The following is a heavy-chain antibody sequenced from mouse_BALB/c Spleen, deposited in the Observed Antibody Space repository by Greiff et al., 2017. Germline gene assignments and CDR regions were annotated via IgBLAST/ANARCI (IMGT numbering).Heavy chain of an antibody. D-gene: IGHD2-14*01. CDR3: ARTDYRYADD. Sequence: QVQLQQPGAELVKPGASVKLSCKASGYTFTSYWMHWVKQRPGQGLEWIGEINPSNGRTNYNEKFKSKATLTVDKSSSTAYMQLSSLTSEDSAVYYCARTDYRYADDWGQGTTLTVSS. V-gene: IGHV1S81*02. J-gene: IGHJ2*01. CDR2: INPSNGRT. CDR1: GYTFTSYW.